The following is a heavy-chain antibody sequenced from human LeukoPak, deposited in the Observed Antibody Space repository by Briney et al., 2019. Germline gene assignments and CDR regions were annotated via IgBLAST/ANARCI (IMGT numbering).Heavy chain of an antibody. V-gene: IGHV5-51*01. J-gene: IGHJ4*02. CDR3: ARRYCSGGSCFDY. CDR2: IYPGDSDT. CDR1: GYSFPSYW. Sequence: GESLKISCKGTGYSFPSYWIGWVPQMPGKGLECMCIIYPGDSDTRYSPSFQGQVTISADKSISTAYLQWSSLKASDTAMYYCARRYCSGGSCFDYWGQGTLVTVSS. D-gene: IGHD2-15*01.